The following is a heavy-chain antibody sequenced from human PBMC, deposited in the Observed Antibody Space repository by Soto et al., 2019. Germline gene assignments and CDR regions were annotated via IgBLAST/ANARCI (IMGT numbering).Heavy chain of an antibody. Sequence: LRLSCAASGFTFSSYWMSWVRQAPGKGLEWVANIKQDGSEKYYVDSVKGRFTISRDNAKNSLYLQMNSLRAEDTAVYYCARDRAVAGTWYDYYYYGMDVWRQGTTVTVSS. V-gene: IGHV3-7*03. CDR2: IKQDGSEK. CDR1: GFTFSSYW. J-gene: IGHJ6*02. CDR3: ARDRAVAGTWYDYYYYGMDV. D-gene: IGHD6-19*01.